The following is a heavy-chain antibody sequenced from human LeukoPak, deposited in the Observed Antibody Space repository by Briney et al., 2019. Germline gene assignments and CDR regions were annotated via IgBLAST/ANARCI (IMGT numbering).Heavy chain of an antibody. J-gene: IGHJ4*02. CDR2: ISGSGGST. V-gene: IGHV3-23*01. CDR1: GFTFSSYA. D-gene: IGHD5-18*01. Sequence: PGGSLRLSCAASGFTFSSYAMSWVRQAPGKGLEWVSAISGSGGSTYYADSVKGRFTISRDNSKNTLYLQMNSLRAEDTAVYYCAKDRVRQLWLLSHDYWGQGTLVTVSS. CDR3: AKDRVRQLWLLSHDY.